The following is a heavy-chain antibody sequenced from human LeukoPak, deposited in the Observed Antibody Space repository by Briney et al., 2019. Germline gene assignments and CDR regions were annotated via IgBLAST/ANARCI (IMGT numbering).Heavy chain of an antibody. CDR2: ISYDGSHK. V-gene: IGHV3-30*04. CDR1: GFTFNSYA. Sequence: GGSLRLSCAASGFTFNSYAMHWVRQAPGKGLEWVAVISYDGSHKYYADSVKGRFTISRDNSKNTLYLQMNSLRAEDTAVYYCARDDPPWGQGTLVTVSS. CDR3: ARDDPP. J-gene: IGHJ5*02.